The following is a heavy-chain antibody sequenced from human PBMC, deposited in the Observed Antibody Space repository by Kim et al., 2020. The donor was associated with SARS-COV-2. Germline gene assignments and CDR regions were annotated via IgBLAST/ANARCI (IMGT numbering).Heavy chain of an antibody. J-gene: IGHJ3*02. V-gene: IGHV1-18*04. CDR3: ARDLDSSSWEFDAFDI. CDR1: GYTFTSYG. CDR2: ISAYNGNT. Sequence: ASVKVSCKASGYTFTSYGISWVRQAPGQGLEWMGWISAYNGNTNYAQKLQGRVTMTTDTSTSTAYMELRSLRSDDTAVYYCARDLDSSSWEFDAFDIWGQGTMVTVSS. D-gene: IGHD6-13*01.